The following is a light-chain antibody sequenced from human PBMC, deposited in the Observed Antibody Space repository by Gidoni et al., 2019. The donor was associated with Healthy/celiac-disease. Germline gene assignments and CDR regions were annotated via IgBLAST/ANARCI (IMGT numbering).Light chain of an antibody. J-gene: IGKJ4*01. V-gene: IGKV3-11*01. Sequence: ENVSTQSPATLSLSPGERPTLSCRASQSVSSYLAWYQQKPGQAPSLLIYDASNKATGLPARFSGSGSGTDFTLTISSLEPEDFAFYYCQQRSNWPPLTFGGXTKVEIK. CDR1: QSVSSY. CDR3: QQRSNWPPLT. CDR2: DAS.